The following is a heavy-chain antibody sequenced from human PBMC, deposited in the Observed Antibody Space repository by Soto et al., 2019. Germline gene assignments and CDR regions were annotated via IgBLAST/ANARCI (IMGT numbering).Heavy chain of an antibody. Sequence: QVQLVESGGGVVQPGRSLRLSCAASGFTFSSYGMHWVRQAPGKGLEWVAVISYDGSNKYYADSVKGRFTISRDNSKNTLYLQMNSLRAEDTAVYYCAKDPYYDFWSGYRPIYYYGMDVWGQGTTVTVSS. CDR2: ISYDGSNK. CDR1: GFTFSSYG. J-gene: IGHJ6*02. V-gene: IGHV3-30*18. CDR3: AKDPYYDFWSGYRPIYYYGMDV. D-gene: IGHD3-3*01.